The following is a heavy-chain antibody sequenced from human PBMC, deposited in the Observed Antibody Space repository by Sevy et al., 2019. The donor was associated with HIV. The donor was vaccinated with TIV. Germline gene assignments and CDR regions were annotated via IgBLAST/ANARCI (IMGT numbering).Heavy chain of an antibody. Sequence: ASVKVSCKASGYTFTGYYMHWVRQAPGQGLEWMGWINPNSGGTNYAQKFQGRVTMTRDTSISTAYMELSRLRSDDTAVYYCAREYGSGSLAAFDIWAKGQWSPSPQ. CDR1: GYTFTGYY. CDR3: AREYGSGSLAAFDI. D-gene: IGHD3-10*01. V-gene: IGHV1-2*02. J-gene: IGHJ3*02. CDR2: INPNSGGT.